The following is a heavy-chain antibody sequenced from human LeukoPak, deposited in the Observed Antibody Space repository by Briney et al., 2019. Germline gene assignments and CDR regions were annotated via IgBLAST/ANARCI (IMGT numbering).Heavy chain of an antibody. CDR3: TRDSVGIVVVGDAFDI. D-gene: IGHD2-21*01. Sequence: GGSLRLSXTASGFTFGDYAMSWVRQAPGKGLEWVGFIRSKAYGGTTEYAASVKGRFTISRDDSKSIAYLQMNSLKTEDTAVYYCTRDSVGIVVVGDAFDIWGQGTMVTVSS. CDR2: IRSKAYGGTT. V-gene: IGHV3-49*04. J-gene: IGHJ3*02. CDR1: GFTFGDYA.